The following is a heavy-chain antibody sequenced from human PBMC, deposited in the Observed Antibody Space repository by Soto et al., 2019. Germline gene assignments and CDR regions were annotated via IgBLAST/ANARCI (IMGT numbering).Heavy chain of an antibody. CDR2: MNPKSGNT. CDR1: GYTFTSYD. CDR3: TRGHRSSWRVDY. D-gene: IGHD6-13*01. V-gene: IGHV1-8*01. J-gene: IGHJ4*02. Sequence: QVQLVQSGAEVKKPGASVKVSCKASGYTFTSYDINWVRQATGQGLEWMGWMNPKSGNTGYAQNFQGRVTMTRNTAISTAYMELSSLRSEDTAVYYWTRGHRSSWRVDYWGQATLVTVSS.